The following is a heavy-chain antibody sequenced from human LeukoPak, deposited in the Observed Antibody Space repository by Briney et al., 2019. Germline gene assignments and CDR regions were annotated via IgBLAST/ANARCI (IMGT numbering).Heavy chain of an antibody. CDR1: GFTFSSYG. Sequence: GRSLGLSCAASGFTFSSYGMNWVRQAPGKGLEGVSYISGSGTTIYYADYVKDRLTTSRDNANYSPHLQMDSLRADDTAVYSCARGGLGSWTFDSWGQGTLVTVSS. CDR2: ISGSGTTI. CDR3: ARGGLGSWTFDS. V-gene: IGHV3-48*04. J-gene: IGHJ4*02. D-gene: IGHD3-10*01.